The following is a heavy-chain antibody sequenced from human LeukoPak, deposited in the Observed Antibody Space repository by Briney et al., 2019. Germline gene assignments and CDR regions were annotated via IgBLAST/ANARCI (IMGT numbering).Heavy chain of an antibody. J-gene: IGHJ4*02. Sequence: SETLSLTCTVSGGSISSSSYYWGWIRQPPGKGLEWIGSIYYSGSTYYNPSLKSRVTISVDTSKNQFSLKLSSVTAADTAVYYCARVAAAGTSLDYWGQGTLSPSPQ. D-gene: IGHD6-13*01. CDR1: GGSISSSSYY. CDR3: ARVAAAGTSLDY. V-gene: IGHV4-39*01. CDR2: IYYSGST.